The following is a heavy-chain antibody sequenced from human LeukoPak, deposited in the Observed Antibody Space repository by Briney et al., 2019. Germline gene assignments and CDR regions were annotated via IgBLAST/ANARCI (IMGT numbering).Heavy chain of an antibody. CDR3: ARAKTTVTKCYYYYYGMDV. V-gene: IGHV1-8*01. J-gene: IGHJ6*02. CDR1: GYTFTSYD. D-gene: IGHD4-17*01. Sequence: ASVKVSRKASGYTFTSYDINWVRQATGQGLEWMGWINPNSGNTGYAQKFQGRVTMTRNTSISTAYMELSSLRSEDTAVYYCARAKTTVTKCYYYYYGMDVWGQGTTVTVSS. CDR2: INPNSGNT.